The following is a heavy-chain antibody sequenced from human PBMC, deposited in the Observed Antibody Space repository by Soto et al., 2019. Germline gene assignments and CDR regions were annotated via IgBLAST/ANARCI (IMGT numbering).Heavy chain of an antibody. CDR3: ARYIVVVTATYAFDI. CDR2: ISSDGRNK. J-gene: IGHJ3*02. D-gene: IGHD2-21*02. CDR1: GCNFSSYA. Sequence: GGSLRLSCAASGCNFSSYAMHCVCQAHGKGLEWVAVISSDGRNKYYADSVKGRFTISRDNSKNTLYLQMNSLRAEDTAVYYFARYIVVVTATYAFDIWGQGTMVTVSS. V-gene: IGHV3-30*04.